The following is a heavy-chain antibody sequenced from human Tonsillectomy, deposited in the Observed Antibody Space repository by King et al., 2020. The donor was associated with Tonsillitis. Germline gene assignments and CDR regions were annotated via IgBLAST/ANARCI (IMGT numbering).Heavy chain of an antibody. V-gene: IGHV3-30*18. CDR2: ISYDGSNK. CDR3: AKDIXXXWXFXXLXSARATXDAFXI. J-gene: IGHJ3*02. D-gene: IGHD3-10*01. Sequence: QVQLVESGGGVVQPGRSLRLSCAASGFTFSSYGMHXVRQAPGKGLEWVAVISYDGSNKYYADSVKGRFTISRDNSKNTLYLQMNSLRAEDTAVYYCAKDIXXXWXFXXLXSARATXDAFXIWGQXTMVTVS. CDR1: GFTFSSYG.